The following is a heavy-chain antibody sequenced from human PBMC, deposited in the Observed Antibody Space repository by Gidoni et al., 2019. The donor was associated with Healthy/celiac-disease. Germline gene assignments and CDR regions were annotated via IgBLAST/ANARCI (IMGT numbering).Heavy chain of an antibody. V-gene: IGHV3-15*01. Sequence: ELQLVESGGGLVKPGGSRRLSCAASGFPFSNAWMRWVRQDPGKGLEWVGRIKSKTDGGTTDYAAPVKGRFTISRDDSKNTLYLQMNSLKTEDTAVYYCATDPSAFPTSWGQGTLVTVSS. CDR2: IKSKTDGGTT. CDR3: ATDPSAFPTS. D-gene: IGHD6-6*01. J-gene: IGHJ4*02. CDR1: GFPFSNAW.